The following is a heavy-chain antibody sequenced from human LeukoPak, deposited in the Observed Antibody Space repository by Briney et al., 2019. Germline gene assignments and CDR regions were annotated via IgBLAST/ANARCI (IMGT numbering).Heavy chain of an antibody. V-gene: IGHV3-30*03. CDR1: GFTFSSYG. Sequence: GRSLRLSSAASGFTFSSYGMHWVRQAPGKGLEWVAVISYDGSNKYYADSVKGRFTISRDNSKNTLYLQMNSLRAEDTAVYYCATLTLHCSSTSCYDYWGQGTLVTVSS. D-gene: IGHD2-2*01. CDR2: ISYDGSNK. CDR3: ATLTLHCSSTSCYDY. J-gene: IGHJ4*02.